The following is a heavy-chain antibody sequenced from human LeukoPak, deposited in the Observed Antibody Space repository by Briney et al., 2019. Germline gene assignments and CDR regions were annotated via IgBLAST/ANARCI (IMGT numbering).Heavy chain of an antibody. CDR3: AHVIGMVYAMYNWFDP. D-gene: IGHD2-8*01. Sequence: SGPTLVNPTQTLTLTCTFSGFSLSTSGVGVGWIRQPPGKALEWLALIYWYGDKSYSPSLKSRLTITKDTSKNQVVLTMTNMDPVDTATYYCAHVIGMVYAMYNWFDPWGQGTWSPSPQ. CDR1: GFSLSTSGVG. V-gene: IGHV2-5*01. J-gene: IGHJ5*02. CDR2: IYWYGDK.